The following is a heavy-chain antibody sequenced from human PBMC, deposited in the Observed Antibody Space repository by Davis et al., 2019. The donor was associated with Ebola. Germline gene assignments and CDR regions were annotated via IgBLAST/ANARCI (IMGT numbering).Heavy chain of an antibody. D-gene: IGHD3-10*01. J-gene: IGHJ4*02. CDR3: ARGLYGRRLRF. Sequence: SETLSLTCTVSGGSISSSSYYWSWIRQPPGKGLEWIGYIYYSGSTYYNPSLTSRVTISVDSSTNHLSLRLTSVTAADTAVYYCARGLYGRRLRFWGQGTLVTVSS. CDR1: GGSISSSSYY. CDR2: IYYSGST. V-gene: IGHV4-39*02.